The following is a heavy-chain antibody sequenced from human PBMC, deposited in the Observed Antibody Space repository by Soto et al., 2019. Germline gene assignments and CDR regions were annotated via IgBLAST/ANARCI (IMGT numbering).Heavy chain of an antibody. CDR3: ASGGGLMVYATYFDY. CDR2: IYWDDDK. V-gene: IGHV2-5*02. D-gene: IGHD2-8*01. J-gene: IGHJ4*02. CDR1: GFSLSTSGVG. Sequence: QITLKESGPTLVKPTQTLTLTCTFSGFSLSTSGVGVGWIRQPPGKALEWLALIYWDDDKRYSPSLKSRLTITKDTSKNQVVLTMTNMDPVDTATYYCASGGGLMVYATYFDYWGQGTLVTVSS.